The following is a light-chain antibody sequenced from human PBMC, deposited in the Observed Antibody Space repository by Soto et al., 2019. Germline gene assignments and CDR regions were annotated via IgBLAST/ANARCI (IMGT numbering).Light chain of an antibody. V-gene: IGLV2-14*01. CDR2: DVS. J-gene: IGLJ2*01. CDR1: DSDIGASNY. CDR3: SSYTASSVV. Sequence: QSVLTQPASVSGSPGQSITISCTGADSDIGASNYVSWYQQYPGKAPKLMIYDVSNRPSGVSNRFSGSKSGNTASLTISGLQAEDEADYYCSSYTASSVVFGGGTKLTVL.